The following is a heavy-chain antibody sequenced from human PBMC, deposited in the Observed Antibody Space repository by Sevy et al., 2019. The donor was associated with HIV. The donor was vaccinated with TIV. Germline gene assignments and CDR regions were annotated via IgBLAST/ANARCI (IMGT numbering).Heavy chain of an antibody. D-gene: IGHD3-16*01. CDR3: AKVHYDYGWGSYHFDY. CDR1: GFTFSSYA. Sequence: GGSLRLSCAASGFTFSSYAMSWVRQAPGKGLEWVSSIGGSAGSTYYADSVRGRFTISRDNSKNTVYLHMNSLRADDTAVYYCAKVHYDYGWGSYHFDYWGQGTVVTVSS. J-gene: IGHJ4*02. CDR2: IGGSAGST. V-gene: IGHV3-23*01.